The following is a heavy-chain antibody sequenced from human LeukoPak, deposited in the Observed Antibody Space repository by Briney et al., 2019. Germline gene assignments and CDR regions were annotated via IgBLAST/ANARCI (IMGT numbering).Heavy chain of an antibody. V-gene: IGHV1-69*05. CDR2: IIPIFGTA. D-gene: IGHD3-3*01. CDR3: ARVRPLRFLAHYYYYMDV. J-gene: IGHJ6*03. Sequence: SVKVSCKASGGTFSSYAISWVRQAPGQGLEWMGGIIPIFGTANYAQKFQGRVTITTDESTSTAYMELSSLRSEDTAVYYCARVRPLRFLAHYYYYMDVWGKGTTVTVSS. CDR1: GGTFSSYA.